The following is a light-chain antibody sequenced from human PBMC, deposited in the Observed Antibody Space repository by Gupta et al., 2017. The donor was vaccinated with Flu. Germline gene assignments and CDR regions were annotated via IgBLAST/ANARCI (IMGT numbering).Light chain of an antibody. J-gene: IGLJ3*02. CDR3: QTGYSSNGV. CDR1: KVGNHF. V-gene: IGLV3-1*01. Sequence: QTASITRSEDKVGNHFGCWKQQKPGHPPVLVTYPASTRPSGIHERFSGSNSGNTATLTISVTKDVDEDDCYCQTGYSSNGVFGGGTKLTVL. CDR2: PAS.